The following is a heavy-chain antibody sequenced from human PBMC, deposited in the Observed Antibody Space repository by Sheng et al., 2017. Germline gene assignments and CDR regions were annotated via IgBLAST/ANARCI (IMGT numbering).Heavy chain of an antibody. V-gene: IGHV4-59*01. CDR2: IYFGGSA. J-gene: IGHJ4*01. CDR3: ARAFRAYDTRGFYFERYFDY. CDR1: DGSISTYY. D-gene: IGHD3-22*01. Sequence: QMQLQESGPGLVKPSETLSLTCTVSDGSISTYYWSWIRQPPGKGLEWIGSIYFGGSANYNPSLKSRVTISVDMSKNQFSLKLNSVTAADTALYYCARAFRAYDTRGFYFERYFDYWGQGTLVTVSS.